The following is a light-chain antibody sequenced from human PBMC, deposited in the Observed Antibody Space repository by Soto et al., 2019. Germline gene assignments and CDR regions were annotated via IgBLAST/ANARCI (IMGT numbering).Light chain of an antibody. CDR2: EVS. J-gene: IGLJ3*02. CDR1: RSDVGGYNY. CDR3: SSYTSSSTWV. Sequence: HSALTQPASVSGSPGQSITISCTGTRSDVGGYNYVSWYQHHPGKTPKLMIYEVSNRPSGVSNRFSGCKSGNTASLTISGLQAEDEADYYCSSYTSSSTWVFGGGTKLTVL. V-gene: IGLV2-14*01.